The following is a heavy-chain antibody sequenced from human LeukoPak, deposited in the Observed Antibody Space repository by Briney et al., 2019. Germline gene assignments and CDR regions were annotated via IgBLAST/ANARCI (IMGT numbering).Heavy chain of an antibody. CDR2: IYYSGST. Sequence: PSETLSLTCTVSGGSVSSGSYYWSWIRQPPGKGLEWIGYIYYSGSTNYNPSLKSRVTISVDTSKNQFSLKLSSVTAADTAVYYCASTPNVVVPAGVWFDPWGQGTLVTVSS. CDR3: ASTPNVVVPAGVWFDP. D-gene: IGHD2-2*01. J-gene: IGHJ5*02. V-gene: IGHV4-61*01. CDR1: GGSVSSGSYY.